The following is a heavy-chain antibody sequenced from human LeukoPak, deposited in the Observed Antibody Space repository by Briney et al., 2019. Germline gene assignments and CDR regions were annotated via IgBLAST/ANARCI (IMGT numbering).Heavy chain of an antibody. CDR2: IYYSGRT. CDR3: AREGGFYRPLDY. V-gene: IGHV4-59*12. Sequence: KPSETLSLTCTVSGGSISSYYWSWIRQPPGKGLEWIGYIYYSGRTNYNPSLKSRLIMSVDLPENHISLKLTSVTAADTAVYYCAREGGFYRPLDYSGQGTLVTVSS. J-gene: IGHJ4*02. CDR1: GGSISSYY. D-gene: IGHD3-3*01.